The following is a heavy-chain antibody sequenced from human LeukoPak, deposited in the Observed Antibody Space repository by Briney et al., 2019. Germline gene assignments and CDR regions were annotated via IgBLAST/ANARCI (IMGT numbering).Heavy chain of an antibody. J-gene: IGHJ3*02. CDR1: GGAISSYC. D-gene: IGHD6-13*01. CDR2: VYYSGST. Sequence: PSETLSLTCTVSGGAISSYCWSWIRQPPGKGLEWIGYVYYSGSTNYNPSLNSRVTISIDTSKNQFSLSLNSVTAADTAVYFCARDPPSSSWDKAFDIWGQGTMVTVSS. CDR3: ARDPPSSSWDKAFDI. V-gene: IGHV4-59*01.